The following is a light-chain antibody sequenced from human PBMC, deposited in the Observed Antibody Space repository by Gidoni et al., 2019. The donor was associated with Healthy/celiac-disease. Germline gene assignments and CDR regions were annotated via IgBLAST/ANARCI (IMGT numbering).Light chain of an antibody. Sequence: DIVMTQSPDSLAVSLGERATINCKSSQSVLYSSNNKNYLAWYQQKPGQPPKLLIYWASTRESGVPDRFSGSGSGTDFTLTISSLQAEDVAVYYCQQYYSTLKTTFGVGTKVEIK. CDR3: QQYYSTLKTT. CDR2: WAS. CDR1: QSVLYSSNNKNY. J-gene: IGKJ4*01. V-gene: IGKV4-1*01.